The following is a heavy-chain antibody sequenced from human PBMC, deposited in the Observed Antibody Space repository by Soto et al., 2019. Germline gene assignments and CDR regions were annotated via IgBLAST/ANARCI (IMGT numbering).Heavy chain of an antibody. CDR2: IPQDGVDG. V-gene: IGHV3-7*03. CDR1: GFTFSMYS. J-gene: IGHJ6*02. Sequence: QPGGSLRLSCEVSGFTFSMYSMSWVRQSPGKGLEWVAKIPQDGVDGHYADSVKGRFIISRDNGKNSLHLQLNNLRAEDTAVYYCARDHLILPAHDFFYGSDVWGRGATVTVS. CDR3: ARDHLILPAHDFFYGSDV. D-gene: IGHD2-21*02.